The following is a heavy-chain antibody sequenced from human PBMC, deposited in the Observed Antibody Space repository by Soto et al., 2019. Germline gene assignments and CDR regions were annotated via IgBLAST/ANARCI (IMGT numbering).Heavy chain of an antibody. Sequence: SETLSLTCTVSGGSTSSYYWSWIRQPAGKGLEWIGRIYTSGSTNYNPSLKSRVTMSVDTSKNQFSLKLSSVTAADTAVYYCARDQSVTMVRGVITRWFDPWGQGTLVTV. CDR2: IYTSGST. V-gene: IGHV4-4*07. CDR1: GGSTSSYY. J-gene: IGHJ5*02. D-gene: IGHD3-10*01. CDR3: ARDQSVTMVRGVITRWFDP.